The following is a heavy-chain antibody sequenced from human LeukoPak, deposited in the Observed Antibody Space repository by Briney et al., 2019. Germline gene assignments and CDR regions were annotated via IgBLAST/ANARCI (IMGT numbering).Heavy chain of an antibody. CDR3: ARDTAMAPEDYYYGMDV. CDR2: IIPIFGIA. Sequence: SSVKVSCKASGGTFSSYAISWVRQAPGQGLEWMGRIIPIFGIANYAQKFQGRVTITADKSTSTAYMELSSPRSEDTAVYYCARDTAMAPEDYYYGMDVWGQGTTVTVSS. D-gene: IGHD5-18*01. V-gene: IGHV1-69*04. J-gene: IGHJ6*02. CDR1: GGTFSSYA.